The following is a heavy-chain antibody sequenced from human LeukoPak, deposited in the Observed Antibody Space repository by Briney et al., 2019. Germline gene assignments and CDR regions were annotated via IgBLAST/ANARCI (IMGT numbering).Heavy chain of an antibody. CDR1: GGSISTYY. V-gene: IGHV4-59*01. Sequence: PSETLSLTCTVSGGSISTYYWSWIRQPPGKGLKWIGYIYYSGSTNYNPSLKSRVSISAATSKNQFSLKLSSVTAADTAVYYCARVTAVAGFTNFDYWGQGTLVTVSS. CDR2: IYYSGST. J-gene: IGHJ4*02. CDR3: ARVTAVAGFTNFDY. D-gene: IGHD6-19*01.